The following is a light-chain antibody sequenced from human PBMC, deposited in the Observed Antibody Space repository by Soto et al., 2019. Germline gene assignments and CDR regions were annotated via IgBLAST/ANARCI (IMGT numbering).Light chain of an antibody. J-gene: IGKJ4*01. CDR3: QQYGGSPLT. V-gene: IGKV3-20*01. Sequence: PGDTATLSCRASQSVPTDYLAWYQQKPGQAPSLLIYGASRRATGIPDRFGGSGSGTDFTLSIRLEPEDFAVYFCQQYGGSPLTFGGGTKVEI. CDR1: QSVPTDY. CDR2: GAS.